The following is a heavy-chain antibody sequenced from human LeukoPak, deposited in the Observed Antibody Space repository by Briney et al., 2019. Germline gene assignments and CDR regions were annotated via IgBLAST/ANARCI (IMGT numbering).Heavy chain of an antibody. V-gene: IGHV1-46*01. CDR1: GYTFTSNY. CDR3: ARAEFDSSWYWGNY. Sequence: ASVKVSCKAFGYTFTSNYMHWVRQAPGQGPEWMGVISPSGGSTTYAQKFQGRVTLTRDMSTSTDYLELSSLRSEDTAVYYCARAEFDSSWYWGNYWGQGTLVTVSS. CDR2: ISPSGGST. D-gene: IGHD6-13*01. J-gene: IGHJ4*02.